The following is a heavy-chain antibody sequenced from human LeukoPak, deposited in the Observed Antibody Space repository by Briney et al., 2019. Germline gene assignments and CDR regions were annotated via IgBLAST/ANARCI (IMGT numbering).Heavy chain of an antibody. CDR1: GYTFTGYY. CDR2: INPNSGGT. D-gene: IGHD3-3*01. Sequence: GASVKVSCKASGYTFTGYYMHWVRQAPGQGLEWMGWINPNSGGTNYAQKFQGRVTMTRDTSISTAYMELSRLRSDDTAVYYCARIIRYLEWPQNWFDPWGQGTLVTVSS. J-gene: IGHJ5*02. CDR3: ARIIRYLEWPQNWFDP. V-gene: IGHV1-2*02.